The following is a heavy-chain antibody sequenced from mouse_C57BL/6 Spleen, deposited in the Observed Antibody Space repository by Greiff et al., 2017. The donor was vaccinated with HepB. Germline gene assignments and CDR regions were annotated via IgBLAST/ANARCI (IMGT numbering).Heavy chain of an antibody. J-gene: IGHJ1*03. V-gene: IGHV14-1*01. CDR3: TTHYDGSSYRYFDV. CDR1: GFNIKDYY. Sequence: EVQLVESGAELVRPGASVKLSCTASGFNIKDYYMHWVKQRPEQGLEWIGRIDPEDGDTEYAPKFQGKATMTADTSSDTAYLQLSSLTSEGTAVYYCTTHYDGSSYRYFDVWGKGTTVTVSS. D-gene: IGHD1-1*01. CDR2: IDPEDGDT.